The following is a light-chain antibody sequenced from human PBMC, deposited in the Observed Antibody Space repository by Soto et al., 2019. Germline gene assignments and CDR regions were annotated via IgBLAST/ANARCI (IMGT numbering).Light chain of an antibody. V-gene: IGLV2-14*01. CDR1: SSDVGGYNY. CDR2: DVS. Sequence: QSALTQPASVSGSPGQSITISCTGTSSDVGGYNYVSWYQQHPGKAPKLMIYDVSNRPSGVSNRFSGSKSSNTASLTISGLQAEDEADYYCSSYTSSSTLHVFGTGTKVTVL. CDR3: SSYTSSSTLHV. J-gene: IGLJ1*01.